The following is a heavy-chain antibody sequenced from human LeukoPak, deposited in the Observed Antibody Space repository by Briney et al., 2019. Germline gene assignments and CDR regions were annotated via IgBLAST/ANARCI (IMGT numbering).Heavy chain of an antibody. V-gene: IGHV3-21*01. CDR3: ARDLTAHSYGYIEAFDI. CDR1: GFTFSRYS. Sequence: GGSLRLSCAASGFTFSRYSMNWVRQAPGKGLEWVSSTSGSSSSYIYYADSLKGRFAISRDNAKNSLYLQMNSLRAEDTAVYYCARDLTAHSYGYIEAFDIWGQGTMVTVSS. CDR2: TSGSSSSYI. D-gene: IGHD5-18*01. J-gene: IGHJ3*02.